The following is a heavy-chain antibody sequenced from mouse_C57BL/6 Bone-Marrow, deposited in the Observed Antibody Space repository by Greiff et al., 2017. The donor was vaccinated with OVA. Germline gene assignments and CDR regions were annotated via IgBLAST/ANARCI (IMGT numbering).Heavy chain of an antibody. Sequence: DVKLVESGPGLVKPSQSLSLTCSVTGYSITSGYYWNWIRQFPGNKLEWMGYISYDGSNNYNPSLKNRISITRDTSKNQFFLKLNSVTTEDTATYYCARRGDGYYVGAMDYWGQGTSVTVSS. CDR2: ISYDGSN. D-gene: IGHD2-3*01. J-gene: IGHJ4*01. CDR1: GYSITSGYY. CDR3: ARRGDGYYVGAMDY. V-gene: IGHV3-6*01.